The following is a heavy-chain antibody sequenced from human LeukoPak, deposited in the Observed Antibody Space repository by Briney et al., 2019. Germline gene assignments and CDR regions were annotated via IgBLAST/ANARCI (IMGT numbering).Heavy chain of an antibody. CDR3: ARSILVVPVASHYNYGVDV. Sequence: ASVKVSCKASGYTFTNYYIHWVRQAPGQRLEWMGWINAGNGNTRYSQKFQGGVTITRDTSASTAYMELSSLRSEDTAVYYCARSILVVPVASHYNYGVDVWGQGTTVTVSS. CDR1: GYTFTNYY. J-gene: IGHJ6*02. V-gene: IGHV1-3*01. D-gene: IGHD2-2*01. CDR2: INAGNGNT.